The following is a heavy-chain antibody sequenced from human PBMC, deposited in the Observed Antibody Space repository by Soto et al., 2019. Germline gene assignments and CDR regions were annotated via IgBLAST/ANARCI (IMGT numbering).Heavy chain of an antibody. Sequence: GGSLRLSCAASGFTFSSYAMSWVRQAPGKGLEWVSAISGRGGSTYYSDSGKGRFTISRDNSKNTLYLQMNSLRAEDTAVYYCAKGTVYCSSRYLDYWGQGTLVTVSS. V-gene: IGHV3-23*01. D-gene: IGHD6-6*01. J-gene: IGHJ4*02. CDR3: AKGTVYCSSRYLDY. CDR1: GFTFSSYA. CDR2: ISGRGGST.